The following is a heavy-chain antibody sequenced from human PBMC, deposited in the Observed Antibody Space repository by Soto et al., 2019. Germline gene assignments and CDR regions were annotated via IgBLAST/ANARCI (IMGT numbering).Heavy chain of an antibody. D-gene: IGHD6-19*01. CDR3: VRDGSTGWHFDS. CDR2: IGTAGDT. V-gene: IGHV3-13*01. J-gene: IGHJ4*02. CDR1: GFTFRSYD. Sequence: PGGSLRLSCAASGFTFRSYDMHWVRQATGKGLEWVSAIGTAGDTYYPGSVKGRFTISRDNAKNSVYLQMNSLRAEDTAVYYCVRDGSTGWHFDSWGQGTLVTVSS.